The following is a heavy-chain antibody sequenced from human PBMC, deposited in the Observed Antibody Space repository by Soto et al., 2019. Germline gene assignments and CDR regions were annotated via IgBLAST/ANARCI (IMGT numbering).Heavy chain of an antibody. J-gene: IGHJ6*02. CDR1: GYTFTSYD. Sequence: GASVKVSCKASGYTFTSYDINWVRQATGQGLEWMGWMNPNSGNTGYAQKFQGRVTMTRDTSTRTVYMELSSLRSEDTAVYYCGRVHEDGMDVWGQGTTVTVSS. CDR3: GRVHEDGMDV. CDR2: MNPNSGNT. V-gene: IGHV1-8*01.